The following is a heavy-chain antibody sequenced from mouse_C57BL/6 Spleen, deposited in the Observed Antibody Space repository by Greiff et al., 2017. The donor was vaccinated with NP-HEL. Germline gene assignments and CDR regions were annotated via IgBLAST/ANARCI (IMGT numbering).Heavy chain of an antibody. CDR2: IYPSDSET. V-gene: IGHV1-61*01. Sequence: QVQLQQPGAELVRPGSSVKLSCKASGYTFTSYWMDWVKQRPGQGLEWIGNIYPSDSETHYNQKFKDKATLTVDKSSSTAYMQLSSLTSEDSAVYYCARSSSGFDYWGQGTPLTVSS. CDR3: ARSSSGFDY. CDR1: GYTFTSYW. J-gene: IGHJ2*01. D-gene: IGHD3-2*02.